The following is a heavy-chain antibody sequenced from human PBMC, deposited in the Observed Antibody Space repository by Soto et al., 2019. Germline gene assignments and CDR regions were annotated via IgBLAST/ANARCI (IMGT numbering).Heavy chain of an antibody. V-gene: IGHV3-74*01. CDR2: INSDGSGT. J-gene: IGHJ4*02. Sequence: GGSLRLSCAASGFTFSSYWMHWVRQAPGKGLVWVSRINSDGSGTSYADSVKGRFTISRDNAKNTLYLQMNSLRAEDTAVYYCARERGNWNSEVYFDYWGQGSQVTVSS. CDR3: ARERGNWNSEVYFDY. CDR1: GFTFSSYW. D-gene: IGHD1-1*01.